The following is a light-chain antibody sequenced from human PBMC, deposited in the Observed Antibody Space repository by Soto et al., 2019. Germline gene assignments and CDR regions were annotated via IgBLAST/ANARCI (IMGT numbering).Light chain of an antibody. V-gene: IGKV3-20*01. J-gene: IGKJ2*01. Sequence: EFVLTQSPGSMSLSPGESATLSCRASQSVRNNFLAWYQQIPGQAPRLLIYGASTRATGVPDRFSGSGSGTDFTLTISILEPEDFAVYFCQQYSSSVVYTFGQGTKLEIK. CDR2: GAS. CDR3: QQYSSSVVYT. CDR1: QSVRNNF.